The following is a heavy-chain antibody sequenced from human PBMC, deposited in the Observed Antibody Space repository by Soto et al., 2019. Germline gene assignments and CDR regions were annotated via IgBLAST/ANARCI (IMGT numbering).Heavy chain of an antibody. V-gene: IGHV3-30*18. CDR1: GFTFRKYG. CDR2: SSSDGANE. D-gene: IGHD6-13*01. CDR3: AKDRDQQLVRGWSDP. Sequence: QVQLVESGGGVVQPGRSLRLSCAASGFTFRKYGIHWVRQAPGKGLEWVAVSSSDGANEYYADSVKGRFTISRDDSKNTRYLQMNSLRAEDTAVHYCAKDRDQQLVRGWSDPWGQGSLVTVSP. J-gene: IGHJ5*02.